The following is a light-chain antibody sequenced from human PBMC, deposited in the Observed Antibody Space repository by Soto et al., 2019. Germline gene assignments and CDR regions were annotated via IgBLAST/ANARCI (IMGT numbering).Light chain of an antibody. Sequence: DIQMTQFPSTLSESVGDRDTNTCRASQSISSWLAWYQQKPGKAPKLLIYDASSLESGVPSRFSGSGSGAEFTLTISSLQPDDFATYYCQQYNSYSRSMTFGQGTKV. CDR2: DAS. CDR3: QQYNSYSRSMT. CDR1: QSISSW. V-gene: IGKV1-5*01. J-gene: IGKJ1*01.